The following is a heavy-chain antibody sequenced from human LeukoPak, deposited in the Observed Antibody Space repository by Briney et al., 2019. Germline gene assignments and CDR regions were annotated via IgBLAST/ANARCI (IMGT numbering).Heavy chain of an antibody. CDR1: GFTFSSCA. CDR2: ISASGGHT. J-gene: IGHJ4*02. Sequence: PGGSLRLSCAASGFTFSSCAMSWVRQAAGKGLEWVSGISASGGHTFYADSVKGRFSISRDNCKNTLYLQMNSLKTEDTAVYYCTALRLGEFRWGQGTLVTVSS. D-gene: IGHD3-16*01. CDR3: TALRLGEFR. V-gene: IGHV3-23*01.